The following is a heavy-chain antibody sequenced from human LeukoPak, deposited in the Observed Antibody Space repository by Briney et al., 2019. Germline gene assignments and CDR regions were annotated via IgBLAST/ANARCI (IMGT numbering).Heavy chain of an antibody. CDR2: IYTSGST. J-gene: IGHJ4*02. Sequence: KPSETLSLTCTVSGGSISSYYWSWIRQPAGKGLEWIGRIYTSGSTNYNPSLKSRVTMSVDTSKNQFSLKLSSATAADTAVYYCARAKFSTYYPQGFYFDYWGQGTLVTVSS. CDR1: GGSISSYY. D-gene: IGHD3-10*01. V-gene: IGHV4-4*07. CDR3: ARAKFSTYYPQGFYFDY.